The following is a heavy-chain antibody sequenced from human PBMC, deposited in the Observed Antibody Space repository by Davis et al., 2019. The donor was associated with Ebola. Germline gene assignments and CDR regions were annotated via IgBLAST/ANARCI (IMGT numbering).Heavy chain of an antibody. D-gene: IGHD2-8*02. CDR2: FGGLDGGP. CDR3: AKATTGNAPSFDH. CDR1: GFTFSDYY. Sequence: GSLRLSCAASGFTFSDYYMSWVRQSPGKGLEWVSTFGGLDGGPNYGDSVRGRFTISRDNSRNTVYLQMNSLSADDTATYYCAKATTGNAPSFDHWDQGVLVTVSS. J-gene: IGHJ4*02. V-gene: IGHV3-23*01.